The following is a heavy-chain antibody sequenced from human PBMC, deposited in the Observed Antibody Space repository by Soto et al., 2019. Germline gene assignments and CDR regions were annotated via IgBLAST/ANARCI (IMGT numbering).Heavy chain of an antibody. D-gene: IGHD6-13*01. CDR1: GYTFTSYG. V-gene: IGHV1-18*01. CDR2: ISAYNGNT. Sequence: ASVKVSCKASGYTFTSYGISWVRQAPGQGLEWMGWISAYNGNTNYAQKLQGRVTMTTDTSTSTAYMELRSLRSDDTAMYYCARHILLGISRREYYAMDVWGQGTAVTVSS. CDR3: ARHILLGISRREYYAMDV. J-gene: IGHJ6*02.